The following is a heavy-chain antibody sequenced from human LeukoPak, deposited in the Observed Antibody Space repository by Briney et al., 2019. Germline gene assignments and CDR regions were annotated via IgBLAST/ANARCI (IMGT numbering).Heavy chain of an antibody. D-gene: IGHD1-26*01. CDR1: GFTFSSYH. J-gene: IGHJ4*02. CDR2: ITASGTAM. CDR3: ASSGSCRFDY. Sequence: GGSLRLSCAASGFTFSSYHMNWVRQAPGKGLEWVSHITASGTAMFYADSVKGRFTISRDNAKNSLYLQMNSLRDEDTAVYYCASSGSCRFDYWGQGTLVTVSS. V-gene: IGHV3-48*02.